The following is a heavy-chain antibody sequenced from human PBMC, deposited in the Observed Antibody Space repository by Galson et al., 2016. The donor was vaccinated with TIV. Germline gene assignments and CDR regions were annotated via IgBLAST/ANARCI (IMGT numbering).Heavy chain of an antibody. CDR2: VSHVGGAT. D-gene: IGHD3-3*01. CDR1: GFTFSNYA. Sequence: SLRLSCAASGFTFSNYAMSWVRQAPEKGLAWVAAVSHVGGATYYADSVRGRFTISRDDSKNTLYLQMSSLRADDTAIYYRARVTILRFSEWSFDHWGQGMLVTVSS. J-gene: IGHJ4*02. V-gene: IGHV3-23*01. CDR3: ARVTILRFSEWSFDH.